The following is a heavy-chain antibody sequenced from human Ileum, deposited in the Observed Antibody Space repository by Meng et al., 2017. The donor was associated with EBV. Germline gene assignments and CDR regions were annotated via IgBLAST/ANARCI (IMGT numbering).Heavy chain of an antibody. Sequence: QMQRQISGPGHGKPSGTLSLTSIVAFFSVTTGVYHVGRHQQSPGKGLELVAYINDPGITSYNPSLKGRVTISRKTSKNPFSLKLNSVTTAYTSVYYCAKGRSSTPGIVDDWGQGTLVTVSS. J-gene: IGHJ4*02. CDR1: FFSVTTGVYH. V-gene: IGHV4-61*08. D-gene: IGHD2/OR15-2a*01. CDR3: AKGRSSTPGIVDD. CDR2: INDPGIT.